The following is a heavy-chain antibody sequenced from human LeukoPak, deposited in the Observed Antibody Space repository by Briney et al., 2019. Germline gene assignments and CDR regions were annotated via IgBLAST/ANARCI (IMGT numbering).Heavy chain of an antibody. CDR1: GFTFDDYA. J-gene: IGHJ6*03. V-gene: IGHV3-9*01. D-gene: IGHD3-10*01. CDR2: ISWNSGSI. Sequence: SLRLSCAASGFTFDDYAMHWVRQAPGKGLEWVSGISWNSGSIGYADSVKGRFTIFRDNAKNSLYLQMNSLRAEDTALYYCAKGAGSGPRYYYYYYMDVWGKGTTVTVSS. CDR3: AKGAGSGPRYYYYYYMDV.